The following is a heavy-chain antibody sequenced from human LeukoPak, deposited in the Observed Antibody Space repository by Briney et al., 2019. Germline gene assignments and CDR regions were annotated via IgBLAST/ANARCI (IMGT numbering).Heavy chain of an antibody. Sequence: GSLRLSCAASGFTFDVYAMYWVRQAPGKGRGWVSLISWDGGSTYYADSVKGRFTISRDNSKNSLYLQMNSLRAEDTALYYCAKSHCSSTSCYMGGYFDYWGQGTLVTVSS. V-gene: IGHV3-43D*03. CDR1: GFTFDVYA. CDR3: AKSHCSSTSCYMGGYFDY. J-gene: IGHJ4*02. CDR2: ISWDGGST. D-gene: IGHD2-2*02.